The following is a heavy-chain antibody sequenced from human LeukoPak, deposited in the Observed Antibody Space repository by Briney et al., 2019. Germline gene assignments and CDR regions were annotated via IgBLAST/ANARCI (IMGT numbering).Heavy chain of an antibody. CDR1: GFTFSSYA. CDR3: AKDSSVRGVASDY. D-gene: IGHD3-10*01. J-gene: IGHJ4*02. CDR2: ISGSGGST. Sequence: PGGSLRLSCAASGFTFSSYAMSWVRQAPGKGLEWVSAISGSGGSTYYADSVKGRFTISRDNSKNTLYLQMNSLRAADTAVYYCAKDSSVRGVASDYWGQGTLVTVSS. V-gene: IGHV3-23*01.